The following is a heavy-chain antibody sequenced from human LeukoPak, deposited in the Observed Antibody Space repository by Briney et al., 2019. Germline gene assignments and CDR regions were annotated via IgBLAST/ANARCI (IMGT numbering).Heavy chain of an antibody. D-gene: IGHD2-15*01. Sequence: PSETLSLTCTVSGDSINSSNYYWGWIRQPPGRGLEWIGNIYYSGSTNYNPSLKSRVTISVDTSKNQFSLKLSSVTAADTAVYYCARGYCSGGSCYDAFDIWGQGTMVTVSS. CDR2: IYYSGST. CDR1: GDSINSSNYY. V-gene: IGHV4-39*07. CDR3: ARGYCSGGSCYDAFDI. J-gene: IGHJ3*02.